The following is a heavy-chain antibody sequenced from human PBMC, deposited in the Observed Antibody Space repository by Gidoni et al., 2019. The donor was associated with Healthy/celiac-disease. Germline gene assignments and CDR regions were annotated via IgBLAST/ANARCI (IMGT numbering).Heavy chain of an antibody. Sequence: QVTLKESGPALVKPTQTLTLTCTFSGFSLSTSGMRVSWIRQPPGKALEWLARIDWDDDKFYSTSLKTRLTISKDTSKNQVVLTMTNMDPVDTATYYCARTYQYYDSSGYEQTWGQGTLVTVSS. V-gene: IGHV2-70*04. J-gene: IGHJ5*02. CDR3: ARTYQYYDSSGYEQT. CDR2: IDWDDDK. D-gene: IGHD3-22*01. CDR1: GFSLSTSGMR.